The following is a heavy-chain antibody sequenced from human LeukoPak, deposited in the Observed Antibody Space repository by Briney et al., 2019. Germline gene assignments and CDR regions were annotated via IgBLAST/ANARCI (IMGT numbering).Heavy chain of an antibody. J-gene: IGHJ4*02. Sequence: PGGSLRLSCAVSGFTFSSYSMNWVRQAPGKGLEWVSSISSSSSYIYYADSVKGRFTISRDNAKNSLYLQMNSLRADDTAVYYCARGSGSYDYWGQGTLVTVSS. D-gene: IGHD1-26*01. CDR2: ISSSSSYI. CDR3: ARGSGSYDY. V-gene: IGHV3-21*01. CDR1: GFTFSSYS.